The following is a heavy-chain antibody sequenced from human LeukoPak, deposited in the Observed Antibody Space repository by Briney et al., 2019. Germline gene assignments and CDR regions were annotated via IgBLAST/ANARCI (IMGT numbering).Heavy chain of an antibody. V-gene: IGHV4-39*01. CDR3: VRHDGRGGATMGALDS. J-gene: IGHJ4*02. CDR2: IYDSGST. CDR1: GGSIRSSYYY. D-gene: IGHD5-12*01. Sequence: SETLSLTCTVSGGSIRSSYYYWGWIRQPPGKGLEWIGSIYDSGSTYYNPSLKSRVTISVDTSKNQFSLKLNSVTAADTAVYYCVRHDGRGGATMGALDSWGQGSLVTVTS.